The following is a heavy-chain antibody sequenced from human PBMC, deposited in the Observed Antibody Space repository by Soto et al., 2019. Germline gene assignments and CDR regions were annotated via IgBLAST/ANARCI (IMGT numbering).Heavy chain of an antibody. CDR2: ISYDGSNK. V-gene: IGHV3-30-3*01. CDR3: ARGAVVVISSLDY. J-gene: IGHJ4*02. CDR1: GFTFSSYA. Sequence: QVQLVESGGGVVQPGRSLRLSCAASGFTFSSYAMHWVRQAPGKGLEWVAVISYDGSNKYYADSVKGRFTISRDNSKNTLYLQMNSLRAEDTAVYYCARGAVVVISSLDYWGQGTLVTVSS. D-gene: IGHD3-22*01.